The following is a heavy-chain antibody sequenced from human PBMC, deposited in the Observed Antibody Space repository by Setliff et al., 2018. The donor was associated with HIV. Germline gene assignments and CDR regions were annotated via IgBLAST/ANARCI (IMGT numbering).Heavy chain of an antibody. D-gene: IGHD3-22*01. V-gene: IGHV4-59*01. CDR2: IFYSGTT. J-gene: IGHJ4*02. CDR1: EGYITGYY. CDR3: ARFNALLGSSTYYDY. Sequence: PSETLSLTCTVSEGYITGYYWTWIRQPPGRGLEWIGYIFYSGTTKFNPSLKSRAAISVDSSNNQFSLKMTSVTAADTAVYFCARFNALLGSSTYYDYWGPGRLVTVSS.